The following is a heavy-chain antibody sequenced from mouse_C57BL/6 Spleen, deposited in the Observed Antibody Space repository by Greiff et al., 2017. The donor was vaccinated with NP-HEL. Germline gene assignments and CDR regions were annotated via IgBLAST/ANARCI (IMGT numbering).Heavy chain of an antibody. J-gene: IGHJ2*01. CDR1: GYTFTSYW. V-gene: IGHV1-53*01. Sequence: QVQLQQPGTELVKPGASVKLSCKASGYTFTSYWMHWVKQRPGQGLEWIGNINPSNGGTNYNEKFKSKATLTEDKSSSTAYMQLSSLTYEDSAVYYWARGAYDYDVLDYWGQGTTLTVSS. CDR2: INPSNGGT. CDR3: ARGAYDYDVLDY. D-gene: IGHD2-4*01.